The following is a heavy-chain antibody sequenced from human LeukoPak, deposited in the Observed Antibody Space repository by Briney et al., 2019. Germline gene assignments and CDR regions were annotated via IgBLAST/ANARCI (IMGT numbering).Heavy chain of an antibody. J-gene: IGHJ4*02. CDR3: ASVVAAARGFDY. Sequence: TGGSLRLSCAASGFTFSSYAMSWVRQAPGKGLEWVSAISGSGGSTYYADSMKGRFTISRDNSKNTLYLQMNSLRAEDTAVYYCASVVAAARGFDYWGRGTLVTVSS. CDR1: GFTFSSYA. D-gene: IGHD2-15*01. V-gene: IGHV3-23*01. CDR2: ISGSGGST.